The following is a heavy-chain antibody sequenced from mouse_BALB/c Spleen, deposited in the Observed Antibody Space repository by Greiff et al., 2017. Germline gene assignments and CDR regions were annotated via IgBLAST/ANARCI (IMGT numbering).Heavy chain of an antibody. CDR1: GFTFGDYY. CDR3: ARRGGDGGAMDY. V-gene: IGHV5-4*02. CDR2: ISDGGSYT. J-gene: IGHJ4*01. Sequence: EVKLVESGGGLVKPGGSRKLSCAASGFTFGDYYRYWVRQTPEKRLEWVATISDGGSYTYYPDSVKGRFTISRDNAKNNLYLQMSSLKSEDTAMYYCARRGGDGGAMDYWGQGTSVTVSS.